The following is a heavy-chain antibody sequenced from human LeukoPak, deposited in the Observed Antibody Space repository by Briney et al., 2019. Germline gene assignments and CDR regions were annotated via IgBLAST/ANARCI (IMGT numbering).Heavy chain of an antibody. D-gene: IGHD3-10*01. CDR1: GFTFSNAW. J-gene: IGHJ6*03. V-gene: IGHV3-15*01. CDR2: IKSKTDGGTT. Sequence: GGSLRLSCAASGFTFSNAWMSWVRQAPGKGLEWVGRIKSKTDGGTTDYAAPVKGRFTISRDDSKNTLYLQMNSLKTEDTAVYYCTTVSGSYYNNYYYYYMDVWGKGTTVTVSS. CDR3: TTVSGSYYNNYYYYYMDV.